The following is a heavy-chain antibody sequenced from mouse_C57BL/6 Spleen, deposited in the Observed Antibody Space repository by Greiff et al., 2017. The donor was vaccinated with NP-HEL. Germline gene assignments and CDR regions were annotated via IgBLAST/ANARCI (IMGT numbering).Heavy chain of an antibody. CDR2: ISYDGSN. V-gene: IGHV3-6*01. Sequence: EVQLQQSGPGLVKPSQSLSLTCSVTGYSITSGYYWNWIRQFPGNKLEWMGYISYDGSNNYNPSLKNRISITRDTSKNQFFLKLNSVTTEDTATYYCARNYGSSYLWYFDVWGTGTTVSVSS. J-gene: IGHJ1*03. CDR1: GYSITSGYY. CDR3: ARNYGSSYLWYFDV. D-gene: IGHD1-1*01.